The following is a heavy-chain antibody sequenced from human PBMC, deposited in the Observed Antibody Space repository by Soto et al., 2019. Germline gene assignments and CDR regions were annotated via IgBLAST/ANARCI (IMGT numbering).Heavy chain of an antibody. CDR3: ARRALPDFYYMDV. J-gene: IGHJ6*03. V-gene: IGHV3-64*01. CDR1: GFTLSGYA. Sequence: EVQLAESGGGLAQTGGSLRLSCAASGFTLSGYAMDWVRQAPGKGLEYVSGISSNGVGTYYANSVQGRFTISRDNSKNTVYLQMGSLRPEDMAVYYCARRALPDFYYMDVWGKGTTVTVSS. CDR2: ISSNGVGT.